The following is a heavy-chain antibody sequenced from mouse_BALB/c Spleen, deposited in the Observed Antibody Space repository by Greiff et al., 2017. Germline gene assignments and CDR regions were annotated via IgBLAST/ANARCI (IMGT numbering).Heavy chain of an antibody. D-gene: IGHD2-2*01. CDR2: IYPGDGDT. J-gene: IGHJ4*01. CDR1: GYAFSSYW. V-gene: IGHV1-80*01. Sequence: QVQLKQSGAELVRPGSSVKISCKASGYAFSSYWMNWVKQRPGQGLEWIGQIYPGDGDTNYNGKFKGKATLTADKSSSTAYMQLSSLTSEDSAVYFCARTLWLRRAAMDYWGQGTSVTVSS. CDR3: ARTLWLRRAAMDY.